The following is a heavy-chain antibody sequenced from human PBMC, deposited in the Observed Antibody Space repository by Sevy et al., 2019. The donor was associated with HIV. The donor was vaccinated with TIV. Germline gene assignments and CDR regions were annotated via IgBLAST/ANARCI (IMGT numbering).Heavy chain of an antibody. D-gene: IGHD3-9*01. Sequence: ASVKVSCKVSGYTLTELSMHWVRQAPGKGLEWMGGFDPEHVEATYAQRFQGRVTMTEDTSTDTAYMELGSLRSDDTAVYYCATVDILTGGGYYGLDVWGQGTTVTVSS. CDR3: ATVDILTGGGYYGLDV. CDR2: FDPEHVEA. V-gene: IGHV1-24*01. J-gene: IGHJ6*02. CDR1: GYTLTELS.